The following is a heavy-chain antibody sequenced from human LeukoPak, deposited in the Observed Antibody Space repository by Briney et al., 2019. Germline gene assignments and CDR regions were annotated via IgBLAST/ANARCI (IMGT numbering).Heavy chain of an antibody. V-gene: IGHV3-15*01. CDR3: TTGILYDSSGYLRRRIDY. D-gene: IGHD3-22*01. J-gene: IGHJ4*02. Sequence: GGSLRLSCAASGFTFSNAWMSWVRQAPGKGLEWVGRIKSKTDGGTTDYAAPVKGRFTISRDDSKNTLYLQMNSLKTEDTAVYYCTTGILYDSSGYLRRRIDYWGQGTLVTVSS. CDR1: GFTFSNAW. CDR2: IKSKTDGGTT.